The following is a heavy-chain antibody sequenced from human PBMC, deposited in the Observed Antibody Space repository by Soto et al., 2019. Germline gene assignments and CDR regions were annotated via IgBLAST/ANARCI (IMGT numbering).Heavy chain of an antibody. Sequence: EVQLVESGGGLVKPGGSLRLSCAASGFTFSSYSMNWVRQAPGKGLEWVSSISSSSSYIYYADSVKGRFTISRDNAKNSLYLQMNSLRAEDTAVYYCARVGYCSSTRCYGEVFDYWGQGTLVTVSS. D-gene: IGHD2-2*01. V-gene: IGHV3-21*01. CDR2: ISSSSSYI. CDR1: GFTFSSYS. J-gene: IGHJ4*02. CDR3: ARVGYCSSTRCYGEVFDY.